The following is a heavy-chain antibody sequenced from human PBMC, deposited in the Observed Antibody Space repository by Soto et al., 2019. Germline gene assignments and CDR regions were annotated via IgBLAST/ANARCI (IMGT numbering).Heavy chain of an antibody. CDR1: GGTFSSYA. Sequence: HVQLVQSGAEVKKPGSSVKVSCKASGGTFSSYAISWVRQAPGQGLEWMGGIIPIFGTADYAQKFQGRVTITADESTSTAYMELSSLRSEDTSVYYCSRYPTDHYYYGLDVWGQGTTVTVSS. V-gene: IGHV1-69*12. CDR3: SRYPTDHYYYGLDV. CDR2: IIPIFGTA. J-gene: IGHJ6*02.